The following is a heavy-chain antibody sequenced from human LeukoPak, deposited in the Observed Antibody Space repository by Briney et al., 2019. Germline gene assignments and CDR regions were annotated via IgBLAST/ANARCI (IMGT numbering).Heavy chain of an antibody. V-gene: IGHV3-23*01. CDR2: IVGRGSST. CDR1: GFIFSNYA. D-gene: IGHD3-9*01. CDR3: AKWGDYDILTGYYDSDY. J-gene: IGHJ4*02. Sequence: GGSLRLSCAASGFIFSNYAMSWVRQAPGKGLEWVSAIVGRGSSTYYADTVKGRFTISRDNSKNTLYLQLNRLRAEDTAVYYCAKWGDYDILTGYYDSDYWGQGTLVTVSS.